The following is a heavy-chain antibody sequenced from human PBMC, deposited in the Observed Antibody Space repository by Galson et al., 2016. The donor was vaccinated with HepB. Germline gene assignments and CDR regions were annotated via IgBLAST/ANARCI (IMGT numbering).Heavy chain of an antibody. D-gene: IGHD2-2*01. CDR1: GFTFRSYW. V-gene: IGHV3-7*01. CDR2: IKQDGSEK. Sequence: SLRLSCAVSGFTFRSYWMSWVRQAPGRGLEWVANIKQDGSEKYYLDSVKGRFTISRDNAKNSLSLQMNSLRVEDTAVYCCARDSWDIVVVSPAMFTFDIWGQGTMVTVSS. J-gene: IGHJ3*02. CDR3: ARDSWDIVVVSPAMFTFDI.